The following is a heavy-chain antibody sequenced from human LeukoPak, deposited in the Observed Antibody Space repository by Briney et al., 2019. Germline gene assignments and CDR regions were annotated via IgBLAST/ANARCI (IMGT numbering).Heavy chain of an antibody. J-gene: IGHJ4*02. CDR1: GYTFTGYY. Sequence: ASVKVSCKASGYTFTGYYMHWVGQAPGQGLEWMGWINPNSGGTNYAQKFQGRVTMTRDTSISTAYMELSRLRSDDTAVYYCARDSFISGSYYKNPPFGYWGQGTLVTVSS. CDR2: INPNSGGT. V-gene: IGHV1-2*02. D-gene: IGHD3-10*01. CDR3: ARDSFISGSYYKNPPFGY.